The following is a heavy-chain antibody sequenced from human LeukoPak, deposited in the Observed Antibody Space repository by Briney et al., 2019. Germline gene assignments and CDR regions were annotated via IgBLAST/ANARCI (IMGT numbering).Heavy chain of an antibody. CDR1: GFTFSSYW. Sequence: PGGSLRLSCAASGFTFSSYWIHWVRQAPGKGLVWVSRINSDGSSTSYADSVKGRFTISRDNAKNTLYLQMNSLRAEDTAVYYCAKAPRRVQLERRSYFDYWGQGTLVTVSS. D-gene: IGHD1-1*01. CDR3: AKAPRRVQLERRSYFDY. V-gene: IGHV3-74*01. J-gene: IGHJ4*02. CDR2: INSDGSST.